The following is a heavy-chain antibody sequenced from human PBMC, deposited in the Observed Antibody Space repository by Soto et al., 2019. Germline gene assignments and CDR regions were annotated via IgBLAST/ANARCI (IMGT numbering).Heavy chain of an antibody. D-gene: IGHD4-17*01. Sequence: GASVKVSCKVSGYTLTELSMHWVRQAPGKGLEWMGGFDPEDGETSYAQKFQGRVTMTEDTSTDTAYMELRSLRSDDTAVYYCARGEKDYGVLFDYWGQGTLVTVSS. CDR3: ARGEKDYGVLFDY. CDR1: GYTLTELS. CDR2: FDPEDGET. J-gene: IGHJ4*02. V-gene: IGHV1-24*01.